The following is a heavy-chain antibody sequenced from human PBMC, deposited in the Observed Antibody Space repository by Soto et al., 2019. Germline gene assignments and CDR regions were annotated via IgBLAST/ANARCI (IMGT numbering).Heavy chain of an antibody. V-gene: IGHV4-39*01. J-gene: IGHJ6*03. D-gene: IGHD2-21*01. CDR1: GGSISSSSYY. Sequence: QVQLQESGPGLVKPSETLSLTCTVSGGSISSSSYYWGWIRQPPGKGLEWIGSIFCSGSTYYNPSLQSRVTISVDTSTNQFSLKLRSVTAADTAVYYCARIVRGIVITYYYMDVWGKGTTVTVSS. CDR3: ARIVRGIVITYYYMDV. CDR2: IFCSGST.